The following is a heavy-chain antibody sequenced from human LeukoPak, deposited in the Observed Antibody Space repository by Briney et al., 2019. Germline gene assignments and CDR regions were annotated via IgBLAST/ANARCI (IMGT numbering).Heavy chain of an antibody. Sequence: GGSLRLSCAASGFTFSDYYMSWIRQAPGKGLEWVSYISSSGSTIYYADSVKGRFTISRDNAKNSLYLQMNSLRAEDTAAYYCARDRAAVAGNNWFDPWGQGTLVTVSS. CDR3: ARDRAAVAGNNWFDP. J-gene: IGHJ5*02. CDR1: GFTFSDYY. V-gene: IGHV3-11*01. CDR2: ISSSGSTI. D-gene: IGHD6-19*01.